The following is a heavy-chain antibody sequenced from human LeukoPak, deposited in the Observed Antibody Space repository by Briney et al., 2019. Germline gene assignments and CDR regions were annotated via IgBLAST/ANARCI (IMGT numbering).Heavy chain of an antibody. D-gene: IGHD2-2*01. CDR2: IYYSGST. CDR3: ARRLEYHIRFDP. Sequence: KPSETLSLTCTVSGGSISSSSYYWGWIRQPPGKGLEWIGSIYYSGSTYYNPSLKSRVTISVDTSKNQFSLKLSSVTAADTAVYYCARRLEYHIRFDPWGQGTLVTVSS. CDR1: GGSISSSSYY. V-gene: IGHV4-39*01. J-gene: IGHJ5*02.